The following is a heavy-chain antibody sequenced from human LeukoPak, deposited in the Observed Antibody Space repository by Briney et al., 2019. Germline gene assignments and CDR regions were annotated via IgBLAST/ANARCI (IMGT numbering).Heavy chain of an antibody. CDR1: GFTFSNAW. CDR2: IKSKTDGGTS. D-gene: IGHD2-2*02. V-gene: IGHV3-15*01. Sequence: PGGSLRLSCAASGFTFSNAWMNWVRQAPGKGLEWVGRIKSKTDGGTSDYVAPVKGRFTISRDDSKNTLYLQMNSLKTEDTAVYYCTTYTNFYSYYYIDVWGKGTTVTVSS. J-gene: IGHJ6*03. CDR3: TTYTNFYSYYYIDV.